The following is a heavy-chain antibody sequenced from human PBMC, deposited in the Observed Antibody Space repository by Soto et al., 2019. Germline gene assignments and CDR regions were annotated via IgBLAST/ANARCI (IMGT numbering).Heavy chain of an antibody. J-gene: IGHJ3*02. D-gene: IGHD5-12*01. CDR3: ARLPVVATTEI. Sequence: SETLSLTCTVSGGSISSYYWSWIRQPPGKGLEWIGYIYYSGSTNYNPSLKSRVTISVDTSKNQFSLKLSSVTAADTAVYYCARLPVVATTEIWGQGTMVTVSS. CDR2: IYYSGST. V-gene: IGHV4-59*08. CDR1: GGSISSYY.